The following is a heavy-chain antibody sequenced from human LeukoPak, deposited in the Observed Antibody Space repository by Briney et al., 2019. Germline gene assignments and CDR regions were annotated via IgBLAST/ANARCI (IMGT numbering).Heavy chain of an antibody. V-gene: IGHV3-7*01. CDR2: IKEDGSEK. CDR3: ARVGLGVGSGRKASGLDP. D-gene: IGHD3-10*01. Sequence: GGSLRLSCAASGFTFSGYWMTWVRQAPGKGLEWVANIKEDGSEKKYVDSVKGRFTISRDNAKNSLYLQMSSLRAEDTAMYYCARVGLGVGSGRKASGLDPWGQGTLVSVSS. J-gene: IGHJ5*02. CDR1: GFTFSGYW.